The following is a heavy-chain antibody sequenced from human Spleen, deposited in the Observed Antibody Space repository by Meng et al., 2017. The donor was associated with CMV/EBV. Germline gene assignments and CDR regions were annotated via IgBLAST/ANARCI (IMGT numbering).Heavy chain of an antibody. D-gene: IGHD1-26*01. CDR2: ISSSGSIT. CDR3: ARDSSAVHNWLDS. Sequence: AASGFTFRDSYMAWVRHASGKGLEWVSYISSSGSITRYLDSVKGRFTISRDNAKNSLFLQMNSLRVEDTAVYYCARDSSAVHNWLDSWGQGTLVTVSS. CDR1: GFTFRDSY. J-gene: IGHJ5*01. V-gene: IGHV3-11*04.